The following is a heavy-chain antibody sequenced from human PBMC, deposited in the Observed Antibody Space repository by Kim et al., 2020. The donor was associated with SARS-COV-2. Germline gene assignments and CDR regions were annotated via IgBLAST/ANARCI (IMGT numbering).Heavy chain of an antibody. D-gene: IGHD1-26*01. CDR3: DRGGNSGILYRSSDH. CDR2: IKEDGSEI. V-gene: IGHV3-7*01. J-gene: IGHJ4*02. CDR1: GFSFNNHC. Sequence: GGSLRLSCAASGFSFNNHCMNWVRQAPGKGLEWLANIKEDGSEIHYVESVKGRFTISRDNANNSLYLQMNSLSAEDTAVYYCDRGGNSGILYRSSDHWGQGTLVTVPS.